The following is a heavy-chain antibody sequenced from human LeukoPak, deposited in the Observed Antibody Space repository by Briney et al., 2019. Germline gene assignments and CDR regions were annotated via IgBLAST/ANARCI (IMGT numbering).Heavy chain of an antibody. V-gene: IGHV3-21*01. CDR2: ISSSSSYI. CDR3: ARDPLRGYDI. Sequence: GGSLRLSCAASGFTFSSCSMNWVRQAPGKGLEWVSSISSSSSYIYYADSVKGRFTISRDNAKNSLYLQMNSLRAEDTAVYYCARDPLRGYDIWGQGTMVTVSS. CDR1: GFTFSSCS. J-gene: IGHJ3*02. D-gene: IGHD5-12*01.